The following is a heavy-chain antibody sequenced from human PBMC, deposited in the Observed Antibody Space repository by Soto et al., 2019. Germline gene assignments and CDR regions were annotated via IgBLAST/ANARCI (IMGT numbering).Heavy chain of an antibody. Sequence: VASVKVSCKASGYTLTSYYLHWVRQAPGQGPEWMGIINPSGGITNDAQKFQDRVTMTSDTSTSTVYMELSSLRSEDTAVYYCARGISTTRYYYYYGMGVWGQGTTVTVAS. CDR2: INPSGGIT. V-gene: IGHV1-46*01. CDR3: ARGISTTRYYYYYGMGV. CDR1: GYTLTSYY. J-gene: IGHJ6*02. D-gene: IGHD2-2*01.